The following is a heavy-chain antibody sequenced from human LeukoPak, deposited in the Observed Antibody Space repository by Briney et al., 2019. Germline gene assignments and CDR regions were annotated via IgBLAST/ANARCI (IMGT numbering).Heavy chain of an antibody. J-gene: IGHJ4*02. D-gene: IGHD3-16*02. CDR2: ISAYNGNT. V-gene: IGHV1-18*01. CDR1: GYTFTSYG. Sequence: ASVKVSRKASGYTFTSYGISWVRQAPGQGLEWMGWISAYNGNTNYAQKLQGRVTMTTDTSTSTAYMELRSPRSDDTAVYYCARSLKYYDYVWGSYLPFYWGQGTLVTVSS. CDR3: ARSLKYYDYVWGSYLPFY.